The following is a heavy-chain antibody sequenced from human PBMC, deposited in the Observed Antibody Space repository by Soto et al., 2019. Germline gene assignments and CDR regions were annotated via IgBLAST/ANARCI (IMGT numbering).Heavy chain of an antibody. CDR1: GGTFSSYA. Sequence: SVKVSCKASGGTFSSYAISWVRQAPGQGLEWMGGIIPIFGTANYAQKFQGRVTITADESTSTAYMELSSLRSEDTAVYYCARDYDILTGSPGVFDIWGQGTMVTVSS. D-gene: IGHD3-9*01. V-gene: IGHV1-69*13. CDR2: IIPIFGTA. CDR3: ARDYDILTGSPGVFDI. J-gene: IGHJ3*02.